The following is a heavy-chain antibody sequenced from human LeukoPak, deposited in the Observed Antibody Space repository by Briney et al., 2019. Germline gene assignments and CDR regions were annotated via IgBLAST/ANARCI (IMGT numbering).Heavy chain of an antibody. CDR3: ARGAGIHLLIYFYFYMDV. CDR1: GYTFTGYY. CDR2: INPNSGGT. J-gene: IGHJ6*03. D-gene: IGHD2-8*01. V-gene: IGHV1-2*02. Sequence: ASVKVSCKASGYTFTGYYMHWVRQAPGQGLEWMGWINPNSGGTNYAQKFQGRVTMTRDTSNSTAYMELSRLRSDDTAVYYCARGAGIHLLIYFYFYMDVWGKGSTVTVSS.